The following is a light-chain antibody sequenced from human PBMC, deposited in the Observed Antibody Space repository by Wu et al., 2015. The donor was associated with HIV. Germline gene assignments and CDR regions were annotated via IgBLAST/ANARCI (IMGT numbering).Light chain of an antibody. CDR1: QSIDSD. J-gene: IGKJ4*01. CDR2: DAS. Sequence: EVVLTQSPGTLSLSPGERATLSCRASQSIDSDLGWYQQRPGQAPRLLIYDASNRATGIPARFSGRGSGTDFTLTISRLEPEDFAVYYCQLYGTSPQVTFGGGTKVEIK. V-gene: IGKV3-20*01. CDR3: QLYGTSPQVT.